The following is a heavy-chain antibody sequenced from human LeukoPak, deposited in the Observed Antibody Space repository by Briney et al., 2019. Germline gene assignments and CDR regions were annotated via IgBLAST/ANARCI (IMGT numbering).Heavy chain of an antibody. CDR1: GFSLSTSGVG. CDR2: IYWDDDK. J-gene: IGHJ4*02. V-gene: IGHV2-5*02. D-gene: IGHD2-15*01. CDR3: AHLYCSGGSCYSEFDY. Sequence: SGPTLVKPTQTLTLTCTFSGFSLSTSGVGVGWIRQPPGKALEWLALIYWDDDKRYSPSLKSRLTITKDTSKNQVVLTMTNMDPVDTATYYCAHLYCSGGSCYSEFDYWGQGTLVTVSS.